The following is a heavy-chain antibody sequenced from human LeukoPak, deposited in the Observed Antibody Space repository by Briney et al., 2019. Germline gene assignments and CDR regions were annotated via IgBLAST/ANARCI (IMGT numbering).Heavy chain of an antibody. CDR1: GFTVSRCY. CDR3: ARLGRSDSSSPADY. D-gene: IGHD6-6*01. CDR2: IYYSGST. J-gene: IGHJ4*02. Sequence: NPGGSLRLSCAGSGFTVSRCYMSWVRQPPGKGLEWIGNIYYSGSTYYNPSLKSRVTISVDTSKNQFSLKLSSVTAADTAVYYCARLGRSDSSSPADYWGQGTLVTVSS. V-gene: IGHV4-39*01.